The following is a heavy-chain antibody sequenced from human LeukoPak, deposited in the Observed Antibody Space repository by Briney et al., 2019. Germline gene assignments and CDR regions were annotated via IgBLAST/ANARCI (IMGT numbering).Heavy chain of an antibody. CDR1: GFTFSDHY. J-gene: IGHJ4*02. D-gene: IGHD2/OR15-2a*01. CDR2: ISSGGDII. V-gene: IGHV3-11*04. CDR3: AKETFLADGGY. Sequence: GGSLRLSCAASGFTFSDHYMSWVRQAPGKGLEWVSYISSGGDIIYYADSVKGRFTISRDNAKNSLFLQMNSLRAEDTAVYYCAKETFLADGGYWGQGTLVTVSS.